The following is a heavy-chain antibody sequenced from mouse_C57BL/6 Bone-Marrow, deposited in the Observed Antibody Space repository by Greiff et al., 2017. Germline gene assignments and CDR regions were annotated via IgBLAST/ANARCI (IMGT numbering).Heavy chain of an antibody. CDR1: GFTFSDYG. CDR3: ATSYYYSNFWFAY. CDR2: ISNLAYSI. Sequence: EVKLVESGGGLVQPGGSLKLSCAASGFTFSDYGMAWVRQAPRKGPEWVAFISNLAYSIYYADTVTGRFTISRENAKNTLYLEMSSLRSEDTAMYYCATSYYYSNFWFAYWGQGTLVTVSA. J-gene: IGHJ3*01. D-gene: IGHD2-5*01. V-gene: IGHV5-15*04.